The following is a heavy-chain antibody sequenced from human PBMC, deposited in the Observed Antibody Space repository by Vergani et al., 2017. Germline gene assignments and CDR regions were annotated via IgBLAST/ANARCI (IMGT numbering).Heavy chain of an antibody. D-gene: IGHD3-9*01. CDR2: ISSSSSYI. CDR1: GFTFSSYS. J-gene: IGHJ3*02. Sequence: EVQLVESGGGLVKPGGSLRLPCAASGFTFSSYSMNWVGQAPGKGLEGVSSISSSSSYIYYADSVKGRFTISRDNAKNSLYLQMNSLRAEDTDVYYCVIYDIVKYDGFDIWGQGTMVTVSS. V-gene: IGHV3-21*01. CDR3: VIYDIVKYDGFDI.